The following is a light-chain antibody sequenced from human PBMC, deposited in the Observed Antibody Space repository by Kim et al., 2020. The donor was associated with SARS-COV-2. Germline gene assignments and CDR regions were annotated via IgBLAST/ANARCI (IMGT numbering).Light chain of an antibody. CDR1: QSVIRY. J-gene: IGKJ4*01. CDR2: GAS. V-gene: IGKV1-39*01. CDR3: QQSYTAPLT. Sequence: ASVGDRVTITCRASQSVIRYLNWYQQKPGRAPELLIYGASSLQTGVPSRFSGAGSGTDFTLTINSLQPEDVATYYCQQSYTAPLTFGGGTKVDIK.